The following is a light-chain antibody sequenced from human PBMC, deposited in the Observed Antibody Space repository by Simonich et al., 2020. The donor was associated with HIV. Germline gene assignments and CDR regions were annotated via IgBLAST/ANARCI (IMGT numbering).Light chain of an antibody. Sequence: EIVMTQSPATLSVSPGERTTLFCTASQSISINLAWYQQKPGQAPRLLIYGASTRATGIPSRFSGSGSGTDFTLTISSLEPEDFAVYYCQQRSNWPSTFGGGTKVEIK. CDR1: QSISIN. J-gene: IGKJ4*01. CDR3: QQRSNWPST. V-gene: IGKV3-15*01. CDR2: GAS.